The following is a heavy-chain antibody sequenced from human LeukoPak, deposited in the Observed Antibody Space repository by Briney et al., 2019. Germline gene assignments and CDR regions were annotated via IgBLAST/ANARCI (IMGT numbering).Heavy chain of an antibody. J-gene: IGHJ4*02. CDR3: ARRARDGYSTSWAFDY. V-gene: IGHV4-59*08. D-gene: IGHD6-13*01. CDR2: IYYTGST. Sequence: SETLSLTCTVSGGSISNYYWSWIRQPPGTGLEWIGFIYYTGSTNYNPSLKSRVTISVDTSKSQFSLKLSSVPAADTAVYYCARRARDGYSTSWAFDYWGQGTLVTVSS. CDR1: GGSISNYY.